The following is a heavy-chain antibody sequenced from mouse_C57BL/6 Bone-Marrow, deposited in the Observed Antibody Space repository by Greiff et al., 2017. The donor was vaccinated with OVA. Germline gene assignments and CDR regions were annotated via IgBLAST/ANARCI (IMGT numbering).Heavy chain of an antibody. V-gene: IGHV10-3*01. D-gene: IGHD2-3*01. Sequence: EVQGVESGGGLVQPKGSLKLSCAASGFTFNTSAMHWVRQAPGKGLEWVARIRSKSSNYATYYADSVKGRFTISRDDSQSMLYLQMNNLNTEDTARYYCVGDDGYWFAYWGQGTLVTVSA. CDR2: IRSKSSNYAT. CDR3: VGDDGYWFAY. CDR1: GFTFNTSA. J-gene: IGHJ3*01.